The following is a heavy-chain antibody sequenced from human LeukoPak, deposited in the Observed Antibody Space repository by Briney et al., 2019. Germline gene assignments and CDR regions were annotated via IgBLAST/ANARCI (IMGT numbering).Heavy chain of an antibody. Sequence: ASVRDSCETSGYTFTDYYIHWVRPAPGQRREWMGRINPRRGCINYAQKFQGRVTMTRGTAISIAYLDLSGLSSDDTAVYYCAREAGVSDTYYLDYWGQGVLVTVSS. V-gene: IGHV1-2*06. CDR1: GYTFTDYY. CDR2: INPRRGCI. J-gene: IGHJ4*02. CDR3: AREAGVSDTYYLDY. D-gene: IGHD2-8*01.